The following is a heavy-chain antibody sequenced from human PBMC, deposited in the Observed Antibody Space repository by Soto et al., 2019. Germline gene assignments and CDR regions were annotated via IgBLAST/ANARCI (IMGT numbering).Heavy chain of an antibody. V-gene: IGHV1-69*13. Sequence: SVKVSCKASGGTFSSYAISWVRQAPGQGLEWMGGIIPIFGTANYAQKFQGRVTITADESTSTAYMELSSLRSEDTAVYYCARGFPGYYYDSSGLNNWFDPWGQGTLVTVSS. CDR2: IIPIFGTA. D-gene: IGHD3-22*01. CDR1: GGTFSSYA. CDR3: ARGFPGYYYDSSGLNNWFDP. J-gene: IGHJ5*02.